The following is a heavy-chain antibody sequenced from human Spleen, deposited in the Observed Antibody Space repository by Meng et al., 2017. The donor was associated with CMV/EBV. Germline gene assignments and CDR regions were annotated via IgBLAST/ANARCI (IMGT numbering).Heavy chain of an antibody. D-gene: IGHD4-23*01. CDR1: GISFSTST. CDR3: ARGESSYGGNGLDY. Sequence: ASGISFSTSTMNWVRQAPGKGLEWVASITSSGSYIYYADSLKGRFTISRDNAKNSLYLQMSSLRVEDTAVYYCARGESSYGGNGLDYWGHGTLVTVSS. V-gene: IGHV3-21*01. CDR2: ITSSGSYI. J-gene: IGHJ4*01.